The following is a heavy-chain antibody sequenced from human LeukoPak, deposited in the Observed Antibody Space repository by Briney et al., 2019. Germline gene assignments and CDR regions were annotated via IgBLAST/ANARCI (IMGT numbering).Heavy chain of an antibody. CDR3: AKNRAPLPYCSSTSCLPWFDP. J-gene: IGHJ5*02. CDR2: IYYSGST. CDR1: GGSISSYY. D-gene: IGHD2-2*01. Sequence: SETLSLTCTVSGGSISSYYWSWIRQPPGKGLEWIGYIYYSGSTNYNPSLKSRVTISVDTSKNQFSLKLSSVTAADTAVYYCAKNRAPLPYCSSTSCLPWFDPWGQGTLVTVSS. V-gene: IGHV4-59*01.